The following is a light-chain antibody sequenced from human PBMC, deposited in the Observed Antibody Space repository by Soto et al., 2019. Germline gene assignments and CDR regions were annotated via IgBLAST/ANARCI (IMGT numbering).Light chain of an antibody. V-gene: IGKV1-9*01. CDR1: QGISNY. Sequence: DIQLTQSPSFLSASVGDRVTITCRASQGISNYLAWYQQKPGKAPQLLIYAASTLQSGVPSRFSDSGSGTEFTLTISSLQPEDFATYFCQQLNSSPFTFGPGTKVDIK. J-gene: IGKJ3*01. CDR2: AAS. CDR3: QQLNSSPFT.